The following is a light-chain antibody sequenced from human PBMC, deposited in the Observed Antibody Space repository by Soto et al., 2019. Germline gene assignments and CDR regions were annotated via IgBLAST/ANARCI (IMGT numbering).Light chain of an antibody. Sequence: EIRLTQSPSSLSASVGDRVTIACRASHDINTFLAWYRQRPGKVPDLLMYAASSLKSGVPSRFSGRGSGTDFTLTIDSLQPEDFATYFCQNYNSVPYTFGQGTKLEIK. V-gene: IGKV1-27*01. J-gene: IGKJ2*01. CDR3: QNYNSVPYT. CDR1: HDINTF. CDR2: AAS.